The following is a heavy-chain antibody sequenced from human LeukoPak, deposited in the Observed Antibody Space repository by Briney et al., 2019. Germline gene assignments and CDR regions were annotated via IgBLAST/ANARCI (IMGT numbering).Heavy chain of an antibody. V-gene: IGHV4-34*01. CDR2: INHSGST. J-gene: IGHJ6*04. Sequence: KASETLSLICAVYGGALSGYYWSWIRQPPGKGLEWLGEINHSGSTNYNPSLKSRVTISVDTSKHQFSLKLSSVTAADTAVYYCAGHTSETYYYYGIDVWGKGTTVTVSS. CDR3: AGHTSETYYYYGIDV. CDR1: GGALSGYY. D-gene: IGHD2-2*02.